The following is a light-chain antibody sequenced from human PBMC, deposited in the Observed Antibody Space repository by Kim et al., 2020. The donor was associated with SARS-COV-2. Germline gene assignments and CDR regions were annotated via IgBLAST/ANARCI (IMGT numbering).Light chain of an antibody. CDR1: ISDVDGYNY. Sequence: GQAVTISVTGTISDVDGYNYVSWYQQHPGKAPKLMIYDVSKRPSGVPDRFSGSKSGNTASLTISGLQAEDEADYYCCSYAGSYTLVFGGGTQLTVL. J-gene: IGLJ2*01. V-gene: IGLV2-11*01. CDR3: CSYAGSYTLV. CDR2: DVS.